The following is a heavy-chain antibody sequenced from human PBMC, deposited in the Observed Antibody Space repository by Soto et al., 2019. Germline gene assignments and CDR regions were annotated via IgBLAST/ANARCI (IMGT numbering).Heavy chain of an antibody. J-gene: IGHJ4*02. CDR1: GYTFTSYY. CDR2: INPSGGST. CDR3: ARAGTTYTFDY. Sequence: GASVKVSCKASGYTFTSYYMYWVRQAPGQGLEWMGIINPSGGSTSYAQKFQGRVTMTRDTSTSTVYMELSSLRSEDTAVYYCARAGTTYTFDYWGQGTLVTVSS. D-gene: IGHD1-7*01. V-gene: IGHV1-46*01.